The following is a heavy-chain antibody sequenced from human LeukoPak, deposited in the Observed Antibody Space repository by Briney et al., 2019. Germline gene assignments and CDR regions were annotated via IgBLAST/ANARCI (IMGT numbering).Heavy chain of an antibody. J-gene: IGHJ3*02. CDR1: GFTFSSYS. CDR3: ARAGVGPYAFDI. D-gene: IGHD1-26*01. V-gene: IGHV3-21*01. Sequence: GGSLRLSCAASGFTFSSYSMNWVRQAPGKGLEWVSSISSSSSYIYYADSVKGRFTISRDNAKNSLYLQMNSLRAEDTAVYYCARAGVGPYAFDIWGQGTMVTVSS. CDR2: ISSSSSYI.